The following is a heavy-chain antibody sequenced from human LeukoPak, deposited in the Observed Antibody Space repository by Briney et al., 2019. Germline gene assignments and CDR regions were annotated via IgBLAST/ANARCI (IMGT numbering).Heavy chain of an antibody. Sequence: ASVKVSCKASGYTFTVYYMHWVRQPPGQGREGMRWINPNSGDTNYAKKFQGRVTVTRATSISTAYMELSRLRSDDTAVYYCARVGSSGWYVHPTLDYWGQGTLVTVSS. V-gene: IGHV1-2*02. CDR2: INPNSGDT. CDR3: ARVGSSGWYVHPTLDY. CDR1: GYTFTVYY. D-gene: IGHD6-19*01. J-gene: IGHJ4*02.